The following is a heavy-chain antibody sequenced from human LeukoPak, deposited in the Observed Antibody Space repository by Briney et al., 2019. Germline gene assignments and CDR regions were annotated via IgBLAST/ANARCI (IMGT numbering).Heavy chain of an antibody. J-gene: IGHJ1*01. CDR1: GYTFTSYG. D-gene: IGHD1-7*01. CDR2: ISAYNGNT. Sequence: GASVKVSCKASGYTFTSYGISWVRQAPGQGLEWMGWISAYNGNTNYAQKLQGRVTMATDTSTSTAYMELRSLRSDDTAVYYCAKYNWNYRYFQHWGQGTLVTVSS. CDR3: AKYNWNYRYFQH. V-gene: IGHV1-18*01.